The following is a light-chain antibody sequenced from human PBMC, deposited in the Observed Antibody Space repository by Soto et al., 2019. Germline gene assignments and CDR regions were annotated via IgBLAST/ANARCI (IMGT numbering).Light chain of an antibody. J-gene: IGKJ4*01. Sequence: EIVLTQSPGPLSLSPGEGATPSCRASQSVSSSDLAWYQQKPGQAPRLLIYDASDRATGIPARFSGSGAGTDFILTISSLEPEDFSVYYCQQRSNWPPVTFGGGTKVDIK. CDR2: DAS. V-gene: IGKV3D-20*02. CDR1: QSVSSSD. CDR3: QQRSNWPPVT.